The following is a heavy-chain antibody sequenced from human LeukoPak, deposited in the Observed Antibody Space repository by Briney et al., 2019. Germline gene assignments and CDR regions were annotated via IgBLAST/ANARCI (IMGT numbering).Heavy chain of an antibody. CDR3: AKDPPGDSSGYYLFDY. V-gene: IGHV3-48*01. Sequence: PGGSLRLSCAASGFTFSNYNMNWVRQAPGKGLEWVSYISSSSSTVYYADSVKGRFTISRDNSKNTLYLQMNSLRAEDTAVYYCAKDPPGDSSGYYLFDYWGQGTLVTVSS. CDR1: GFTFSNYN. D-gene: IGHD3-22*01. CDR2: ISSSSSTV. J-gene: IGHJ4*02.